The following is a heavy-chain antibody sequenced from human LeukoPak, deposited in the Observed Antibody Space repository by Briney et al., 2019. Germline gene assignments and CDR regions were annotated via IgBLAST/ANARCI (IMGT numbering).Heavy chain of an antibody. V-gene: IGHV4-39*07. J-gene: IGHJ6*02. D-gene: IGHD2-15*01. CDR3: ARISWGSGGYGLDV. CDR1: GGSISSSSYY. CDR2: IYYSGGT. Sequence: SETLSLTCTVSGGSISSSSYYWGWIRQPPGKGLEWIGSIYYSGGTYYNPSLKSRVTISVDTSKNQFSLKLSSVTAADTAVYYCARISWGSGGYGLDVWGQGTTVTVSS.